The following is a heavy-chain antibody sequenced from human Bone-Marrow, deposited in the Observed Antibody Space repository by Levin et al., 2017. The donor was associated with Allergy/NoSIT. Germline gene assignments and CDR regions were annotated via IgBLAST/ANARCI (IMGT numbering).Heavy chain of an antibody. CDR1: GGSFSGYY. CDR2: IHHSGST. J-gene: IGHJ4*02. Sequence: MAGGSLRLSCAVYGGSFSGYYWTWIRQSPGKGLEWIGEIHHSGSTDYIPSLKSRLTISMDTSKNQFSLRLTSVTAADTAVYYCANGYSYGTDWGQGTLVTVSS. V-gene: IGHV4-34*01. D-gene: IGHD5-18*01. CDR3: ANGYSYGTD.